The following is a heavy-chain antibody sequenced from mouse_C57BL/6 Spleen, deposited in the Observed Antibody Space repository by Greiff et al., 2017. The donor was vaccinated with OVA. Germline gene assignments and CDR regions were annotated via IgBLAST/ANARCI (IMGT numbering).Heavy chain of an antibody. D-gene: IGHD3-2*02. CDR3: ARGGAGYSYYAMDD. J-gene: IGHJ4*01. CDR1: GYTFTSYW. V-gene: IGHV1-52*01. Sequence: QVQLQQPGAELVRPGSSVKLSCKASGYTFTSYWMHWVKQRPIQGLEWIGNIDPSDSETHYNQKFKDKATLTVDKSSSTAYMQLSSLTSEDSAVYDCARGGAGYSYYAMDDWGQGTSVTVSS. CDR2: IDPSDSET.